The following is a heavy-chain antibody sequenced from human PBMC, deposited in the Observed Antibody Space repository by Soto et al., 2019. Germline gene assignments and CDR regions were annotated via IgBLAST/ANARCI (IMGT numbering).Heavy chain of an antibody. J-gene: IGHJ4*02. CDR3: AKSSGYSGYDREYFDY. CDR2: ISYDGSNK. V-gene: IGHV3-30*18. D-gene: IGHD5-12*01. CDR1: GFTFSSYG. Sequence: PGGSLRLSCAASGFTFSSYGMHWVRQAPGKGLEWVAVISYDGSNKYYADSVKGRFTISRDNSKNTLYLQMNSLRAEDTAVYYCAKSSGYSGYDREYFDYWGQGTLVTVSS.